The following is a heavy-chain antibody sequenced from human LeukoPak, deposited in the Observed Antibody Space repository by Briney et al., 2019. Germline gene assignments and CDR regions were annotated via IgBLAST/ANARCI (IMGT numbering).Heavy chain of an antibody. Sequence: GGSLRLSCVASGFTFSSYAMHWVRQAPGKGLEYVSAISSNGGSTYYANSVKGRFTISRDNSKNTLYLQMGSLRAEDMAVYYCARGKYYYDSSGYEGPSGYRGQGTLVTVSS. V-gene: IGHV3-64*01. CDR3: ARGKYYYDSSGYEGPSGY. CDR1: GFTFSSYA. CDR2: ISSNGGST. J-gene: IGHJ4*02. D-gene: IGHD3-22*01.